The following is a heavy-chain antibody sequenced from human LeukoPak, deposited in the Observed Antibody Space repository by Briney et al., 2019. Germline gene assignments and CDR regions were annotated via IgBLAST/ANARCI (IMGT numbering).Heavy chain of an antibody. V-gene: IGHV1-24*01. J-gene: IGHJ4*02. CDR3: ATAELRELRYFDWLLCY. D-gene: IGHD3-9*01. CDR2: FDPEDGET. CDR1: GYTLTELS. Sequence: ASVKVSCKVSGYTLTELSMHWVRQAPGKGLEWMGGFDPEDGETIYAQKFQGRVTMTEDTSTDTAYMELSSLRSEDTAVYYCATAELRELRYFDWLLCYWGQGTLVTVSS.